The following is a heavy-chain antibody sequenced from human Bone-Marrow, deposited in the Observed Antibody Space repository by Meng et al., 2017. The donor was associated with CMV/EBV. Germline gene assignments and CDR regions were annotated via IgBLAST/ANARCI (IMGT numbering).Heavy chain of an antibody. CDR3: ARDLYYKDAFDI. Sequence: ESLKISCAASGFSFSSYGMHWGRQPPGKGMVWVSCVNNDGRSTNYAGSVKGGFTISRDNAMNTLYLQKTSLRAEDTAVYYCARDLYYKDAFDIWGQGTLVTVSS. CDR2: VNNDGRST. D-gene: IGHD3-10*01. CDR1: GFSFSSYG. J-gene: IGHJ3*02. V-gene: IGHV3-74*01.